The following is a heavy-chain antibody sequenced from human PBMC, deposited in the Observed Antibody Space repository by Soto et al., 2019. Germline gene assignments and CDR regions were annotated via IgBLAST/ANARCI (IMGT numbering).Heavy chain of an antibody. J-gene: IGHJ4*02. CDR3: ARYGGMITFGGVIVG. V-gene: IGHV3-23*01. D-gene: IGHD3-16*02. CDR2: ISGSGGST. CDR1: GFTFSSYA. Sequence: EVQLLESGGGLVQPGGSLRLSCAASGFTFSSYAMSWVRQAPGKGLEWVSAISGSGGSTYYADSVKGRFTISRDNSKNTRHLQRNSLRAEDTAVYYCARYGGMITFGGVIVGWGQGTLVTVSS.